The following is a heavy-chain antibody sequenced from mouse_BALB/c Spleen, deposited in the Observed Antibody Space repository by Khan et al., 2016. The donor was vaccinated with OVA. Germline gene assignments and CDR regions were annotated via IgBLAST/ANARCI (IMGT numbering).Heavy chain of an antibody. CDR1: GYTFTSYW. CDR3: ANHGRSSAWLTY. CDR2: INPSTGYT. Sequence: QVQLKESGAELAKPGASVKMSCKASGYTFTSYWMHWVKQRPGQGLEWIGYINPSTGYTAYNQRFKDKATLTADKSSSTAYMQLSSLTSEESAVYYCANHGRSSAWLTYWGQGTLVTVSA. J-gene: IGHJ3*01. V-gene: IGHV1-7*01.